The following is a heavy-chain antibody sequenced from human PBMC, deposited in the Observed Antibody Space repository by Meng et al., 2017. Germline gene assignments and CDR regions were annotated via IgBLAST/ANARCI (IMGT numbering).Heavy chain of an antibody. CDR1: GGSFSGYY. J-gene: IGHJ4*02. CDR2: INHSGST. CDR3: ARGRYSSGWDRFDY. Sequence: VQLQTRGAGLLKPSSTLSLTCAVYGGSFSGYYWSGIRQPPGKGLEWIGEINHSGSTNYNPSLKSRVTISVDKSKNQFSLKLSSVTAADTAVYYCARGRYSSGWDRFDYWGQGTLVTVSS. D-gene: IGHD6-19*01. V-gene: IGHV4-34*01.